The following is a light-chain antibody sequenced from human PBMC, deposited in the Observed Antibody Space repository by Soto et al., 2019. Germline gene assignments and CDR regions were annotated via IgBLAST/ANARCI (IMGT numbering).Light chain of an antibody. CDR3: QQYNDWPMYS. Sequence: EIVMTQSPATLSVSPGERASLSCRASQSVYNKFAWYQQRPGQAPRLLIYGASTRATSIPARFSGGGSGTEFSLTISSLQSEDFAVYYCQQYNDWPMYSIGQGTRLEIK. CDR1: QSVYNK. V-gene: IGKV3-15*01. J-gene: IGKJ2*01. CDR2: GAS.